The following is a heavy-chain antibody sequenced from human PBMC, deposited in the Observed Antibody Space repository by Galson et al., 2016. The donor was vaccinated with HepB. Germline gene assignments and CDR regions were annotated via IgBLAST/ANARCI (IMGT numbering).Heavy chain of an antibody. D-gene: IGHD3-10*01. Sequence: SLRLSCAASGFTFTIYAMTWVRQAPGKGLEWVSAISGSGANTYYADSVKGRFTISRDNSKNTLYLQMNSLRAEDTAIYYCARGSGSGSSRFRFYFYMDMWGKGTTVTVSS. CDR3: ARGSGSGSSRFRFYFYMDM. J-gene: IGHJ6*03. CDR1: GFTFTIYA. V-gene: IGHV3-23*01. CDR2: ISGSGANT.